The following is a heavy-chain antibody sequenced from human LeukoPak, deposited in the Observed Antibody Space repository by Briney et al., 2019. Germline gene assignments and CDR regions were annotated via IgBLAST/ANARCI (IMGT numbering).Heavy chain of an antibody. J-gene: IGHJ4*02. V-gene: IGHV3-23*01. CDR3: ATSRYYDSSGLSDY. CDR2: ISGSGGST. Sequence: GGSLRLSCAAFGFTFSSYAMSWVRQAPGKGLEWVSAISGSGGSTYYADSVKGRFTISRDNSKNTLYLQMNSLRAEDTAVYYCATSRYYDSSGLSDYWGQETLVTVSS. CDR1: GFTFSSYA. D-gene: IGHD3-22*01.